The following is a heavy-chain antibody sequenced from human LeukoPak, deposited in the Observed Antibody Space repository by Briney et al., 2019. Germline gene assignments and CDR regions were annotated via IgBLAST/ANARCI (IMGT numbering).Heavy chain of an antibody. V-gene: IGHV3-21*01. Sequence: GGSLRLSCAASGFTFSSYSMNWVRQAPGKGLEWVSSISSSSSYIYYADSVKGRFTVSRDNSKNTLYLQMNSLRAEDTAVYYCARGPSGYHNTGGQGTLVTVSS. CDR1: GFTFSSYS. J-gene: IGHJ4*02. CDR3: ARGPSGYHNT. D-gene: IGHD5-12*01. CDR2: ISSSSSYI.